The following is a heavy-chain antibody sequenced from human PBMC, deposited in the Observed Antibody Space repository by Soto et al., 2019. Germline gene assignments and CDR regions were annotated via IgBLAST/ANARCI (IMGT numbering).Heavy chain of an antibody. CDR3: ASAMVRGKFDY. CDR1: GGSIRSGDYY. Sequence: SETLSLTCTVSGGSIRSGDYYWIWIRQPPGKGLEWIGYIYYSGSTYYNPSLKSRVTISVDTSKNQFSLKLSSVTAADTAVYYCASAMVRGKFDYWGQGTLVTVS. D-gene: IGHD3-10*01. V-gene: IGHV4-30-4*01. J-gene: IGHJ4*02. CDR2: IYYSGST.